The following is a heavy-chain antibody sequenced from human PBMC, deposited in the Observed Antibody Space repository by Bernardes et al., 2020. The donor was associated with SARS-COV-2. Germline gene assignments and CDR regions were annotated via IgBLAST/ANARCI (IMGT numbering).Heavy chain of an antibody. CDR3: ATNLLYIALDI. CDR2: IDPNSGGT. D-gene: IGHD2-2*02. V-gene: IGHV1-2*02. J-gene: IGHJ3*02. Sequence: VKVYCKAYGYTFTGLYMHWVRQAPGQGLEWMAWIDPNSGGTNYAPKFQGRVAVTRDTSISTAYMELSRLRSDDTAVYYCATNLLYIALDIWGQGTKVTVSS. CDR1: GYTFTGLY.